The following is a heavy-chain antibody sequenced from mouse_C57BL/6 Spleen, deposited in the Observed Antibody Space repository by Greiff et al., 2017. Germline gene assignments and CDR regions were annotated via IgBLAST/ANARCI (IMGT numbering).Heavy chain of an antibody. Sequence: QVQLKESGAELARPGASVKLSCKASGYTFTSYGISWVKQRNGQGLEWIGEIYPRSGNTYYNEKFKGKATLTADKSSSTAYMELRSLTSEDSAVYFCARPFELGRAMDYWGQGTSVTVSS. J-gene: IGHJ4*01. CDR2: IYPRSGNT. D-gene: IGHD4-1*01. CDR3: ARPFELGRAMDY. V-gene: IGHV1-81*01. CDR1: GYTFTSYG.